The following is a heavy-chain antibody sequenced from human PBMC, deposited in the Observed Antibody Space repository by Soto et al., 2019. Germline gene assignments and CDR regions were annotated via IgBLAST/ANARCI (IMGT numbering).Heavy chain of an antibody. CDR3: ARFSSGWSNWFDP. CDR1: GYTFTGYY. J-gene: IGHJ5*02. D-gene: IGHD6-19*01. CDR2: INPNSGGT. V-gene: IGHV1-2*02. Sequence: ASVKVSCKASGYTFTGYYMHWVRQAPGQGLEWMGWINPNSGGTNYAQKFQGRVTMTRDTSISTAYMELSRLRSDDTAVYYCARFSSGWSNWFDPWGQGTLVTVSS.